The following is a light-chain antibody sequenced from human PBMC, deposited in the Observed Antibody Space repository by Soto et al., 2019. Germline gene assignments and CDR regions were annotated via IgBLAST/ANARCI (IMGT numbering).Light chain of an antibody. J-gene: IGLJ1*01. CDR2: GVS. Sequence: QSALTQPRSVSGSPGQSVTISCTGTSSDVGGYNYVSWYQQHPGKAPKLMIYGVSYRPSGVSNRFSGSKSGNTASLTISGLQAEDEADYYCCSWTTGSTLYVFGTGTKVTVL. CDR3: CSWTTGSTLYV. V-gene: IGLV2-14*01. CDR1: SSDVGGYNY.